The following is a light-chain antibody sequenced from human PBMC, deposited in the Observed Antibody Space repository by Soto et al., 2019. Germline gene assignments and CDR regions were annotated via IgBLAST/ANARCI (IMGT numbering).Light chain of an antibody. CDR2: DAS. J-gene: IGKJ1*01. CDR3: QQHETFSGM. V-gene: IGKV1-5*01. Sequence: DSQMTQSHSTMTASVGNTVAVTCRASQSVSGWLAWYQQKPGEAPKLLIYDASALPRGVPSRFSGSGSGTKFTRTLSSLSPYDFVTYYCQQHETFSGMFGLGTKVDI. CDR1: QSVSGW.